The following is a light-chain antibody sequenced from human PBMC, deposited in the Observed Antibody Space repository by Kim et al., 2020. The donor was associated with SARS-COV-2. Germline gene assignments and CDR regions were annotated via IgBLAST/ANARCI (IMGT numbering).Light chain of an antibody. V-gene: IGKV1-27*01. J-gene: IGKJ1*01. CDR3: QRHNDALRT. CDR1: QGISTF. CDR2: GAS. Sequence: ASVGDRVTITCRASQGISTFVAWYQHKPGKVPKLLIYGASTLQPGVPSRFSGSGSVTDFTLTINSLQPEDVATYYCQRHNDALRTFGQGTKVDIK.